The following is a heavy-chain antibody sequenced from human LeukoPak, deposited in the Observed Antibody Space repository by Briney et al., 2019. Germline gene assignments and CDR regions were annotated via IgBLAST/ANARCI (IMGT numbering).Heavy chain of an antibody. CDR1: GGSISVYY. V-gene: IGHV4-59*12. Sequence: PSETLSLTCIVSGGSISVYYWSWIRQPPGKGLEWIGYIYDRGSTNYNPSLKSRVTISIDMSKNQFSLRLNSVTAADTAVYYCARVGRGVPAANKLDPWGQGTLVTVSS. CDR2: IYDRGST. CDR3: ARVGRGVPAANKLDP. D-gene: IGHD2-2*01. J-gene: IGHJ5*02.